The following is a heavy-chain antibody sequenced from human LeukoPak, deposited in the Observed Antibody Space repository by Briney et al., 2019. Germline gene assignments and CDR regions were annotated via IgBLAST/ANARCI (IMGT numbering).Heavy chain of an antibody. Sequence: GGSLRLSCAASGFTFSSYGMHWVRQAPGKGLEWVAFIRYDGSNKYYADSVKGRFTISRDNAKNSLYLQMNSLRAEDTAVYYCARGQTSRGYYGSGSYYKWGQGTLVTVSS. CDR3: ARGQTSRGYYGSGSYYK. CDR2: IRYDGSNK. CDR1: GFTFSSYG. V-gene: IGHV3-30*02. D-gene: IGHD3-10*01. J-gene: IGHJ4*02.